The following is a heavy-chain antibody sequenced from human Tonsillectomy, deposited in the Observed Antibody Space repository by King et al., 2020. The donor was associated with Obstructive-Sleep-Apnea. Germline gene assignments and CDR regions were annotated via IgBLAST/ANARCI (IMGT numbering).Heavy chain of an antibody. J-gene: IGHJ4*02. CDR1: GDFISSNY. D-gene: IGHD3/OR15-3a*01. CDR2: IYHSGST. Sequence: VQLQESGPGLVKPSETLSLTCTVSGDFISSNYWSWIRQPPGKGLEWIGFIYHSGSTSYNPSLKSRVVISIDTSKNQFSLKLNSVTAPDTAVYYCARVGLGTPQYYFDYWGQGDLVTVSS. CDR3: ARVGLGTPQYYFDY. V-gene: IGHV4-59*01.